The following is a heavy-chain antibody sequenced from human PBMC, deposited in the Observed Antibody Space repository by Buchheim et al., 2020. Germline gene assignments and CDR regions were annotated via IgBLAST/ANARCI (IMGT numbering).Heavy chain of an antibody. Sequence: QVQLVQSGAEVKKPGASVKFSCKASGYTFTSYYMHWVRQAPGQGLEWMGIINPSGGSTSYAQKFQGRVTMTRDTSTSPVYMELSSLRSEDTAVYYCARGSVIFNIVLVPAAPDYWGQGTL. CDR3: ARGSVIFNIVLVPAAPDY. D-gene: IGHD2-2*01. J-gene: IGHJ4*02. CDR2: INPSGGST. CDR1: GYTFTSYY. V-gene: IGHV1-46*01.